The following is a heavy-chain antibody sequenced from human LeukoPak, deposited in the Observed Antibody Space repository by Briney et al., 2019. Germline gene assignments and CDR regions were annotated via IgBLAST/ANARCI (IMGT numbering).Heavy chain of an antibody. V-gene: IGHV1-18*01. CDR1: GYTFTSYG. Sequence: GASVKVSCKASGYTFTSYGISWVRQAPGQGLEWMGWISAYNGNTNYAQKLQGRVTMTTDTSTSTAYMELRSLRSDDTAVYYCGRVAYCGGDCYRLTDYWGQGTLVTVSS. J-gene: IGHJ4*02. D-gene: IGHD2-21*02. CDR2: ISAYNGNT. CDR3: GRVAYCGGDCYRLTDY.